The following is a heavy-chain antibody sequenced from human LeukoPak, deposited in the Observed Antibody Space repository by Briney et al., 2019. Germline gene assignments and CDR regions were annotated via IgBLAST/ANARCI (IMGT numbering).Heavy chain of an antibody. D-gene: IGHD6-13*01. J-gene: IGHJ4*02. Sequence: ASVKVSCKASGYTFTSYGISWERQAPGQGLEWMGWISAYNGNTNYAQKLQGRVTITADKSTSTAYMELSSLRSEDTAVYYCARLTYSSRWYVSYYFDYWGQGTLVTVSS. CDR3: ARLTYSSRWYVSYYFDY. CDR1: GYTFTSYG. V-gene: IGHV1-18*01. CDR2: ISAYNGNT.